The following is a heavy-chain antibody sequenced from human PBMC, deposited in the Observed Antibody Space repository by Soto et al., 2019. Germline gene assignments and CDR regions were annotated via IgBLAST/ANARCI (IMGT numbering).Heavy chain of an antibody. Sequence: QVQLVPSGAEVQKPGSSVKVSCKASGGTFGSYAISWVRQAPGQGLEWMGGIIPIPGIANYAQKFQGRVTIAADESTSTAYMELSSLRSEDTAVYYCARSQGSSTSLEIYYYYYYGMDVWGQGTTVTVSS. CDR2: IIPIPGIA. D-gene: IGHD2-2*01. J-gene: IGHJ6*02. V-gene: IGHV1-69*01. CDR3: ARSQGSSTSLEIYYYYYYGMDV. CDR1: GGTFGSYA.